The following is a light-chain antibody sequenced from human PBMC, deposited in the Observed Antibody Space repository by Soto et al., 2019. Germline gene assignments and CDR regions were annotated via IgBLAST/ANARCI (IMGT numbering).Light chain of an antibody. CDR3: QQFDTSSWT. J-gene: IGKJ1*01. CDR1: QSVSSSY. CDR2: AAS. Sequence: ETVLTQSPGTLSLSPGERATLSCRASQSVSSSYLAWYQQNPGQAPRLLIYAASSRATGIPDRFSGSGSGTDFTLTTSRLEPADFAVYYCQQFDTSSWTFGQGTKVEIK. V-gene: IGKV3-20*01.